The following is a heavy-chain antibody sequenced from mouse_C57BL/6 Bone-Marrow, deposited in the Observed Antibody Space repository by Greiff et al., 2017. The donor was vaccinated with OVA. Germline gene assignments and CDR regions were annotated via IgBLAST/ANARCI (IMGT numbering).Heavy chain of an antibody. J-gene: IGHJ2*01. V-gene: IGHV1-62-2*01. Sequence: QVQLKQSGAELVKPGASVKLSCKASGYTFTEYSIHWVKQRSGQGLEWIGWFYPGSGSIKYNEKFKDKATLTADKSSSTAYMELSRLTSEDSAVYFCARHEERDGYYAYFDYWGQGTTLTVSS. CDR3: ARHEERDGYYAYFDY. CDR2: FYPGSGSI. CDR1: GYTFTEYS. D-gene: IGHD2-3*01.